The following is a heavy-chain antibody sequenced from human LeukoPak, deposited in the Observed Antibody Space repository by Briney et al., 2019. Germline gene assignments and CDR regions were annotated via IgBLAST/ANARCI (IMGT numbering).Heavy chain of an antibody. CDR2: INPNSGGT. CDR1: GYTFTGYY. V-gene: IGHV1-2*02. Sequence: ASVKVSCKASGYTFTGYYMHWVRHAPGHGLEWMGWINPNSGGTNYAQKFQGRVTMTRDTSISTAYMELSRLRSDDTAVYYCARDPRRVTAISTYDYWGQGTLVTVSS. D-gene: IGHD2-21*02. J-gene: IGHJ4*02. CDR3: ARDPRRVTAISTYDY.